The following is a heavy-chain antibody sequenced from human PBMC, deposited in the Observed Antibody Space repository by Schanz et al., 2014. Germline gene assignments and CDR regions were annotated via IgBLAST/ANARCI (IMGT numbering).Heavy chain of an antibody. CDR1: GGTFSSYT. CDR3: ASSGAGYSSSWDFDY. D-gene: IGHD6-13*01. J-gene: IGHJ4*02. Sequence: QVQLVQSGAEVKKPGPSVKVSCKLSGGTFSSYTISWMRQAPGQGLEWMGKIIPVLNIATYAQRFQGRVSITADKSTFTAYMDVSSLRSEDTAVYYCASSGAGYSSSWDFDYWGQGTLVTDSS. CDR2: IIPVLNIA. V-gene: IGHV1-69*02.